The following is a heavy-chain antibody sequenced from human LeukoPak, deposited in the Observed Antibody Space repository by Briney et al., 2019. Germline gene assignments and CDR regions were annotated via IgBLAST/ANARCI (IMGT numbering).Heavy chain of an antibody. Sequence: GGSLRLSCAASGFTFSSYWMSWVRQAPGKGLEWVANIKQDGSEKYYVDSVKGRFTISRDNAKNSLYLQMNSLKTEDTAVYYCTRGGYSSSWYASFDYWGQGTLVTVSS. CDR1: GFTFSSYW. CDR2: IKQDGSEK. CDR3: TRGGYSSSWYASFDY. J-gene: IGHJ4*02. D-gene: IGHD6-13*01. V-gene: IGHV3-7*03.